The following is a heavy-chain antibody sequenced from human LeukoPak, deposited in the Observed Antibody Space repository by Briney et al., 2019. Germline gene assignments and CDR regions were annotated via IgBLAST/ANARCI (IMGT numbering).Heavy chain of an antibody. CDR3: PGYYGSGSHGAFDI. CDR1: GFTFSSYA. D-gene: IGHD3-10*01. CDR2: ISYDGSNK. V-gene: IGHV3-30*04. Sequence: GRSLRLSCAASGFTFSSYAMHWVRQDPGKGLEWVAVISYDGSNKYYADSVKGRFTISRDNSKNTLYLQMNSLRAEDTAVYYCPGYYGSGSHGAFDIWGQGTMVTVSS. J-gene: IGHJ3*02.